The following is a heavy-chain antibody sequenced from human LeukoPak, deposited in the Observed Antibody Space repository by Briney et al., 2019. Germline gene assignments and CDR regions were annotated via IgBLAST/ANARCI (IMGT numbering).Heavy chain of an antibody. D-gene: IGHD3-22*01. CDR1: GFTVSINY. CDR2: IYSGGNT. J-gene: IGHJ3*02. V-gene: IGHV3-53*01. CDR3: AKSSSEIVVVAAFDN. Sequence: GGSLRLSCAASGFTVSINYMSWVRQAPGKGLEWVSVIYSGGNTYYADSVKGRFTISRDNSKNTLYLQMNSLRAEDTAVYYCAKSSSEIVVVAAFDNWGQGTMVTVSS.